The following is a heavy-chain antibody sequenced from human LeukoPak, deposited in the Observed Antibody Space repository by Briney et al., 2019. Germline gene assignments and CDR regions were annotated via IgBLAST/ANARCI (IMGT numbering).Heavy chain of an antibody. CDR1: GFTFSSYT. Sequence: GGPLSPPCAAFGFTFSSYTMHWVGQAPGKGREGVSGITGSGGNTFYGNSVKGRFTISRDNSKNTLYLQMNSLRAEDTAVYYCAKKRDYGDYHYNLNYWGQGTLVTVSS. D-gene: IGHD4-17*01. CDR3: AKKRDYGDYHYNLNY. V-gene: IGHV3-23*01. J-gene: IGHJ4*02. CDR2: ITGSGGNT.